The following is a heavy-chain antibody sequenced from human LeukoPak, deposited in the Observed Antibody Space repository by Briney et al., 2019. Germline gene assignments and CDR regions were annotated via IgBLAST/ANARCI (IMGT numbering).Heavy chain of an antibody. CDR3: AKGLKEQQLVQGY. CDR2: ISGSGGST. D-gene: IGHD6-13*01. Sequence: QTGGSLRLSCAASGFTFSSYAMSWVRQAPGKGLEWVSAISGSGGSTYYADSVKGRFTISRDNSKNTLYLQMNSLRAEDTAVYYCAKGLKEQQLVQGYWGQGTLVTVSS. V-gene: IGHV3-23*01. J-gene: IGHJ4*02. CDR1: GFTFSSYA.